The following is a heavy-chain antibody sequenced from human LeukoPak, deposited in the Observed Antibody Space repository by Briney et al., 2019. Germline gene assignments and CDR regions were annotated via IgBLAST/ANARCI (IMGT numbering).Heavy chain of an antibody. V-gene: IGHV1-69*04. J-gene: IGHJ4*02. CDR1: GYTFTSYG. D-gene: IGHD1-20*01. CDR2: IIPILGIA. Sequence: SVKVSCKASGYTFTSYGISWVRQAPGQGLEWLGRIIPILGIANYAQKFQGRVTITADKSTSTAYMELSSLRSEDTAVYYCARDIGITGTTGGIDYWGQGTLVTVSS. CDR3: ARDIGITGTTGGIDY.